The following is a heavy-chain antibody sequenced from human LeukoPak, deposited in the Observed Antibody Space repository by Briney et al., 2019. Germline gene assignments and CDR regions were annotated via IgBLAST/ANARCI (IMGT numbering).Heavy chain of an antibody. CDR2: ISSRGGTI. CDR1: GFTFSDYY. J-gene: IGHJ4*02. CDR3: ARVKGELLPRPFDY. Sequence: KPGGSLRLSCVVSGFTFSDYYMTWIRQAPGKGLEWVSYISSRGGTIYYADSVKGRFTISRDNAKNSLYLQMNSLRAEDTAVYYCARVKGELLPRPFDYWGQGTLVTVSS. D-gene: IGHD1-26*01. V-gene: IGHV3-11*01.